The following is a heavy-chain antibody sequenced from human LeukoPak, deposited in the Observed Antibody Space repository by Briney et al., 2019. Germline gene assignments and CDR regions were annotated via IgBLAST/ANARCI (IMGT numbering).Heavy chain of an antibody. CDR2: IYYSGST. V-gene: IGHV4-39*07. Sequence: SETLSLTCTVSGGSISSYYWSWIRQPPGKGLEWIGSIYYSGSTYYNPSLKSRVTISVDTSKNQFSLKLSSVTAADTAVYYCARLVRSDGAFDIWGQGTMVTVSS. J-gene: IGHJ3*02. D-gene: IGHD3-10*01. CDR3: ARLVRSDGAFDI. CDR1: GGSISSYY.